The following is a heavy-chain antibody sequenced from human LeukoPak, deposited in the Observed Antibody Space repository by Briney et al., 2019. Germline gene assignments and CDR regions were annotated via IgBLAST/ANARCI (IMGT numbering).Heavy chain of an antibody. CDR2: ISTSSSYI. J-gene: IGHJ5*02. Sequence: GGSLRLSCTGSGFTFGDYAMSWVRQAPGKGLEWVSSISTSSSYIHYADSVKGRFTISRDNAKNTLYLQMNSLRGEDTAVYYCAKDYSSGWYESWFDPWGQGTLVAVSS. D-gene: IGHD6-19*01. CDR3: AKDYSSGWYESWFDP. CDR1: GFTFGDYA. V-gene: IGHV3-21*01.